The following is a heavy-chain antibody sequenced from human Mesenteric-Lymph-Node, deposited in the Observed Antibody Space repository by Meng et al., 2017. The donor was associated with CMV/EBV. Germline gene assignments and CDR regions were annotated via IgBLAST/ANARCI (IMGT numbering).Heavy chain of an antibody. CDR2: INPKTGGR. CDR1: GYTFIDYY. V-gene: IGHV1-2*06. D-gene: IGHD3-9*01. J-gene: IGHJ4*02. CDR3: ARDRDTDWYSPFDY. Sequence: QVQLVQSGAEVKKPGASWRVSGKASGYTFIDYYINWVRQAPGQGLEWMGRINPKTGGRSYAQNFQGRVTMTRDTSINTAYMEVNRLNSDDTAMYYCARDRDTDWYSPFDYWGQGTLVTFSS.